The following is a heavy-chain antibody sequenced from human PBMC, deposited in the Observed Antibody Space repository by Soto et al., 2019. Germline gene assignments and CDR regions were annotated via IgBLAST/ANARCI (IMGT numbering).Heavy chain of an antibody. D-gene: IGHD6-13*01. J-gene: IGHJ4*02. CDR3: TIERAGTISDY. V-gene: IGHV4-38-2*02. CDR1: GFSVSSCYY. Sequence: PSEPLSLPCAVSGFSVSSCYYCGWIRQPPGKGLEWVGSLSHGGTTYYKSYLKSRINVSTDTAKNQVSLILSSVTAAVTAGYYCTIERAGTISDYWGKGTLVTVS. CDR2: LSHGGTT.